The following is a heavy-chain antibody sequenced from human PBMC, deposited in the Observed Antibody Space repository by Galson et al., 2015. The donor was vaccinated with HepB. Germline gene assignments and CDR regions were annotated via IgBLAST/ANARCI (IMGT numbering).Heavy chain of an antibody. CDR1: GFTFSSYG. J-gene: IGHJ3*02. D-gene: IGHD6-19*01. V-gene: IGHV3-33*08. CDR2: IWYDGSNK. CDR3: ARDGIAVADDAFDI. Sequence: SLRLSCAASGFTFSSYGMHWVRQAPGKGLEWVAVIWYDGSNKYYADSVKGRFTISRDNSKNTLYLQMNSLRAEDTAVYYCARDGIAVADDAFDIWGQGTMVTVSS.